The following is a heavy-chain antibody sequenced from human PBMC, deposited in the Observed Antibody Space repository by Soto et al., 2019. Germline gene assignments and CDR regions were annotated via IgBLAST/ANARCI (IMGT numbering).Heavy chain of an antibody. D-gene: IGHD3-10*01. Sequence: ASVKVSWKASGYTFTSYGISWVRQAPGQGLEWMGWISAYSGNTNYAQKLQGRVTMTTDTSTNTAYMELRSLTSDDTAVYYCARDQESITDRILQYWGQGTRVTVSS. CDR2: ISAYSGNT. CDR1: GYTFTSYG. CDR3: ARDQESITDRILQY. V-gene: IGHV1-18*04. J-gene: IGHJ4*02.